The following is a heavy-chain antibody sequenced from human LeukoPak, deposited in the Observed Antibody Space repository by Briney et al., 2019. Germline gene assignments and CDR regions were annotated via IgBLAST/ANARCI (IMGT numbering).Heavy chain of an antibody. CDR2: IYTSGST. V-gene: IGHV4-61*02. D-gene: IGHD5-12*01. CDR3: ARDYIAANWFDP. J-gene: IGHJ5*02. CDR1: GGSISSGSYY. Sequence: SETLSLTCTVSGGSISSGSYYWSWIRQPAGKGLEWIGRIYTSGSTNYNPSVKSRVTISVDTSKNQFSLKLSSVTAADTAVYYCARDYIAANWFDPWGQGTLVTVSS.